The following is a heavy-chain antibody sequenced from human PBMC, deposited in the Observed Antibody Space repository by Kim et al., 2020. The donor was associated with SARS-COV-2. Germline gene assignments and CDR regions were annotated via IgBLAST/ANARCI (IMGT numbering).Heavy chain of an antibody. Sequence: ASVKVSCKASGYTFTTFGISWVRQAPGQGLEWMGWISHYNGNKKYAQKFQGRVIMTRDTSTSTAYMELRSLRSDDTAVFYCARDALNGRRTHDYWGQGTL. CDR2: ISHYNGNK. J-gene: IGHJ4*02. D-gene: IGHD2-15*01. CDR1: GYTFTTFG. V-gene: IGHV1-18*04. CDR3: ARDALNGRRTHDY.